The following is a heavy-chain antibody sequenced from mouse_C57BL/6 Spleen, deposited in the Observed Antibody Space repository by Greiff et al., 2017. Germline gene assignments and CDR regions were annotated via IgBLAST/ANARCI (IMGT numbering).Heavy chain of an antibody. CDR1: GYTFTSYW. D-gene: IGHD2-3*01. Sequence: VQLQQPGAELVKPGASVKMSCKASGYTFTSYWITWVKQRPGQGLEWIGDIYPGSGSTNYNEKFKSKATLTVDTSSSTAYMQLSSLTSEDSAVYYCAREDDGYSSALGYWGQGTTLTVSS. CDR3: AREDDGYSSALGY. V-gene: IGHV1-55*01. J-gene: IGHJ2*01. CDR2: IYPGSGST.